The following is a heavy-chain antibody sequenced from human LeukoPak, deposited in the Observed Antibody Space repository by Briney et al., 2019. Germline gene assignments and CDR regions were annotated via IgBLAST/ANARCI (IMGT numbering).Heavy chain of an antibody. Sequence: SETLSLTCSGSGDSIDSVSYYWGWIRQAPGKGPEWIASIDYSGRTFYNPSLRSRVTISVDTSNNDFSLNLTSVTAADTAVYYCATEFYDFLSGESWFDPWGQGALVTVS. V-gene: IGHV4-39*07. D-gene: IGHD3-9*01. CDR1: GDSIDSVSYY. J-gene: IGHJ5*02. CDR3: ATEFYDFLSGESWFDP. CDR2: IDYSGRT.